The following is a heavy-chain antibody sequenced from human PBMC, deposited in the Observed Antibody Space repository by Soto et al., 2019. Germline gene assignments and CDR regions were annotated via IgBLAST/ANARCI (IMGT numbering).Heavy chain of an antibody. CDR3: ARVPGP. Sequence: QLQLQESGSGLVKPSQTLSLTCAVSGGSFSSGGYTWSWIRQPPGKGLEWIGYIYHSGRTYSKPSLQRQVTISVDRSKKQFSLKLSSVTGAGTAVYYSARVPGPWGQGTLVTVSS. V-gene: IGHV4-30-2*01. CDR1: GGSFSSGGYT. J-gene: IGHJ5*02. CDR2: IYHSGRT.